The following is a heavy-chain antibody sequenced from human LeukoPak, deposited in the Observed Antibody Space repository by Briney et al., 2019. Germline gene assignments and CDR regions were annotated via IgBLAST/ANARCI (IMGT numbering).Heavy chain of an antibody. Sequence: GESLKISCKGFGYRFTSFLIGWVRQVPGKGLEWMGIIYPGDSDTRYSPSFQGHVTNSPDKSISTAYLHWSSLKASDTAMYYCARPGTTDYPIEGFDYWGQGTLVTVSS. D-gene: IGHD1-1*01. CDR3: ARPGTTDYPIEGFDY. V-gene: IGHV5-51*01. J-gene: IGHJ4*02. CDR2: IYPGDSDT. CDR1: GYRFTSFL.